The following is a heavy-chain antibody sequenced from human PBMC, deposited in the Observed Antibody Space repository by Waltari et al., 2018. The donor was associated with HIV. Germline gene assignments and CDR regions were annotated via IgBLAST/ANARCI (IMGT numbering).Heavy chain of an antibody. V-gene: IGHV4-30-2*01. CDR2: IYHSGST. Sequence: QLQLQESGSGLVKPSQTLSLTCAVSGGSISSGGYSWSRIRQPPGRGLEWIGYIYHSGSTYYNPSLKSRVTISVDRSKNQFSLKLSSVTAADTAVYYCARLLGDTLYWFDPWGQGTLVTVSS. CDR3: ARLLGDTLYWFDP. D-gene: IGHD2-21*02. J-gene: IGHJ5*02. CDR1: GGSISSGGYS.